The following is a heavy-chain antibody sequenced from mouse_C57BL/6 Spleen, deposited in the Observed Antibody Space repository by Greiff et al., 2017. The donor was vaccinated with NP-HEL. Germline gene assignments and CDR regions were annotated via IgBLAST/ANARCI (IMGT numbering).Heavy chain of an antibody. Sequence: QVQLQQPGTELVKPGASVKLSCKASGYTFTSYWMHWVKQRPGQGLEWIGNINPGNGGTNYNEKFKSKATLTVDKSSSTAYMQLSSLTSEDSAVYYCARTSPRYDYDWFAYWGQGTLVTVSA. CDR2: INPGNGGT. D-gene: IGHD2-4*01. J-gene: IGHJ3*01. V-gene: IGHV1-53*01. CDR1: GYTFTSYW. CDR3: ARTSPRYDYDWFAY.